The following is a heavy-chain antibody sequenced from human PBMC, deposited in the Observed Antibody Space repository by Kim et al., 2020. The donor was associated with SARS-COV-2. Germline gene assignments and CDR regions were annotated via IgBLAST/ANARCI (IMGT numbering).Heavy chain of an antibody. CDR3: ARDGYYRIAAAGTGRVYYGMDV. CDR1: GGTFSSYA. Sequence: SVKVSCKASGGTFSSYAISWVRQAPGQGLEWMGGIIPIFGTANYAQKFQGRVTITADESTSTAYMELSSLRSEDTAVYYCARDGYYRIAAAGTGRVYYGMDVWGQGTTVTVSS. V-gene: IGHV1-69*13. CDR2: IIPIFGTA. D-gene: IGHD6-13*01. J-gene: IGHJ6*02.